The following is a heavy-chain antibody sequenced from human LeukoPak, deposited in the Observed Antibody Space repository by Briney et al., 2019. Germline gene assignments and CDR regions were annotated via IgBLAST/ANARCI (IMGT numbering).Heavy chain of an antibody. Sequence: ASVKVSCKASGYTFTSYYMHWVRQAPGQGLEWMGIINPSGGSTSYAQKFQGRVTMTRDMSTTTDYMELSSLRSEDTAVYYCAIAAVGFDYWGQGTLVTVSS. V-gene: IGHV1-46*01. CDR3: AIAAVGFDY. CDR1: GYTFTSYY. J-gene: IGHJ4*02. D-gene: IGHD6-13*01. CDR2: INPSGGST.